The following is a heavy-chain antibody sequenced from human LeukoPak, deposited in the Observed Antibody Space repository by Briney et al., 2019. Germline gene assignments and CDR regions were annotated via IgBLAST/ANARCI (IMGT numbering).Heavy chain of an antibody. Sequence: ASVKVSCKASGYTFTSYAMHWVRQAPGRRLEWMGWINAGNGNTKYSQKFQGRVTITRDTSASTAYMELSSLRSEDTAVYYCARETIAAAGTELDYWGQGTLVTVSS. CDR3: ARETIAAAGTELDY. V-gene: IGHV1-3*01. J-gene: IGHJ4*02. CDR2: INAGNGNT. CDR1: GYTFTSYA. D-gene: IGHD6-13*01.